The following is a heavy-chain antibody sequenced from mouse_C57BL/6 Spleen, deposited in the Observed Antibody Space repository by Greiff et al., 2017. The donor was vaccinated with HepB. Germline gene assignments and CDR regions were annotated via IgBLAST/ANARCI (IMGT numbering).Heavy chain of an antibody. CDR1: GFSLTSYG. V-gene: IGHV2-3*01. CDR3: AKHGLGLRRTSTEV. CDR2: IWGDGST. Sequence: VKLMGSGPGLVAPSQSLSITCTVSGFSLTSYGVSWVRQPPGKGLEWLGVIWGDGSTNYHSALISRLSISKDNSKSQVFLKLNSLQTDDTATYSCAKHGLGLRRTSTEVWGAETTLTVSS. J-gene: IGHJ1*01. D-gene: IGHD2-4*01.